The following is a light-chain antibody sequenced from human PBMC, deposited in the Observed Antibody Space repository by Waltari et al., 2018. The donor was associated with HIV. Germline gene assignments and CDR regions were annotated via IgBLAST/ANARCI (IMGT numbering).Light chain of an antibody. CDR2: EVN. V-gene: IGLV2-8*01. CDR1: SSAVGGSKY. J-gene: IGLJ3*02. Sequence: QSALTPPPSASGSPGPSVPISCTATSSAVGGSKYVSWYQQHPGKAPKRMIYEVNKRPSGVPDRFSGSKSANTASLTVSGLQADDEADYYCNSYAGSNNWVFGGGTKLTVL. CDR3: NSYAGSNNWV.